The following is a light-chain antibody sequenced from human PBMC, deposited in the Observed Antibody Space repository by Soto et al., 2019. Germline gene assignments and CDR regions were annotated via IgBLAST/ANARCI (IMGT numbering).Light chain of an antibody. Sequence: QSVLTQPPSASGSPGQSVTISCTGTSSDVGGYNYVSWYQQYPGKAPKLMIYEVLKRPSGVPDRFSGSRSGNTASLTVSGLQAEDEADYYCSSKAGSNFVVFGGGTKVTVL. CDR2: EVL. CDR1: SSDVGGYNY. CDR3: SSKAGSNFVV. V-gene: IGLV2-8*01. J-gene: IGLJ2*01.